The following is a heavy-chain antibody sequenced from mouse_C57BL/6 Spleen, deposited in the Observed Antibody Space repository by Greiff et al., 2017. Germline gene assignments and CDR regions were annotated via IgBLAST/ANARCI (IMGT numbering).Heavy chain of an antibody. J-gene: IGHJ2*01. CDR2: IYPSDSET. CDR1: GYTFTSYW. CDR3: ARKGAYYGSYFDY. V-gene: IGHV1-61*01. Sequence: VQLQQPGAELVRPGSSVKLSCKASGYTFTSYWMDWVKQRPGQGLEWIGNIYPSDSETHYNQKFKDKATLTVDKSSSTAYMQLSSLTSEDSAVYYCARKGAYYGSYFDYWGQGTTLTVSS. D-gene: IGHD1-1*01.